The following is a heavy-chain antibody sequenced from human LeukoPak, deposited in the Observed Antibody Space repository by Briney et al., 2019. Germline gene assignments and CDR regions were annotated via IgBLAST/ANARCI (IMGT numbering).Heavy chain of an antibody. D-gene: IGHD6-6*01. V-gene: IGHV3-66*01. CDR1: GFTVINNY. CDR3: ATTIGARLMYFDY. CDR2: IYGGGRT. Sequence: GGSLRLSCAASGFTVINNYMSWVRQAPGKGLEWVSLIYGGGRTYYADSVKGRFTISRDNSKNTLYLQMNSLRAEDTAVYYCATTIGARLMYFDYWGQGTLVTVSS. J-gene: IGHJ4*02.